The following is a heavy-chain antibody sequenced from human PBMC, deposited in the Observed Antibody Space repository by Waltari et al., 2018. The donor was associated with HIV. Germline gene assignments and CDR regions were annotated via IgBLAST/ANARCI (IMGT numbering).Heavy chain of an antibody. J-gene: IGHJ5*02. CDR3: ATRPLRLWWLPGNWCDP. Sequence: QVQLVQSGAEVKKPGASVKVSCKVSGYTLTELSMHWVRQAPGKGLEWMGGFDPEHGKTSYAQKFQGRVTMTEDTSTDTAYMGLGSLRSEDTAVYYCATRPLRLWWLPGNWCDPWGQGTLVTVSS. CDR2: FDPEHGKT. CDR1: GYTLTELS. D-gene: IGHD5-12*01. V-gene: IGHV1-24*01.